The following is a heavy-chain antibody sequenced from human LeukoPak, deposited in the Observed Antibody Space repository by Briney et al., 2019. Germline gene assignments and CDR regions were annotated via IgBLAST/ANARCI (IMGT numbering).Heavy chain of an antibody. Sequence: GGSLRLSCAAPGFTVSSNYMSWVRQAPGKGLEWVSVIYSGGSTYYADSVKGRFTISRDNSKNTLYLQMNSLRAEDTAVYYCAREEVGAVATFDYWGQGTLVTVSS. CDR1: GFTVSSNY. CDR3: AREEVGAVATFDY. CDR2: IYSGGST. D-gene: IGHD6-19*01. J-gene: IGHJ4*02. V-gene: IGHV3-53*01.